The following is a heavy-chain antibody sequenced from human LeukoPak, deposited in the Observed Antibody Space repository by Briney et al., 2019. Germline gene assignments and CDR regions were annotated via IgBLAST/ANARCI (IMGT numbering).Heavy chain of an antibody. CDR2: FDPEDGET. Sequence: EASVKVSCKASGYTFTSYGISWVRQAPGKGLEWMGGFDPEDGETIYAQKFQGRVTMTEDTSTDTAYMELSSLRSEDTAVYYCATGSDGSGSYTYWGQGTLVTVSS. V-gene: IGHV1-24*01. D-gene: IGHD3-10*01. CDR1: GYTFTSYG. CDR3: ATGSDGSGSYTY. J-gene: IGHJ4*02.